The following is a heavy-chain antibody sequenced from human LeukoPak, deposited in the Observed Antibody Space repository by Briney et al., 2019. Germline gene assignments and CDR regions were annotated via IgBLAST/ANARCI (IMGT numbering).Heavy chain of an antibody. CDR3: ARTSSSPNLGMDV. CDR2: ISYDGSNK. V-gene: IGHV3-30-3*01. Sequence: GGSLRLSCAASGFTFSSYAMHWVRQAPGKGLEWVAVISYDGSNKYYADSVKGRFTISRDNSKNTLYLQMNSLRAEDTAVYYCARTSSSPNLGMDVWGQGTMVTVSS. J-gene: IGHJ6*02. CDR1: GFTFSSYA. D-gene: IGHD6-13*01.